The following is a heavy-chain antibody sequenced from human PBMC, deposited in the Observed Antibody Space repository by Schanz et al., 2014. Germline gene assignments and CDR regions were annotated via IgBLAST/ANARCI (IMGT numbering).Heavy chain of an antibody. CDR1: GFTFSNYS. J-gene: IGHJ4*02. CDR3: ARDPNTSAWLPYFDT. Sequence: EVQLVESGGGLVKPGGSLRLSCAASGFTFSNYSMNWVRQAPGKGLEWVSSISSTSSYIFYADSVKGRFTISRDNAKNSLYLQMNSLRTDDTAMYYCARDPNTSAWLPYFDTWGQGTLVTVSS. V-gene: IGHV3-21*01. CDR2: ISSTSSYI. D-gene: IGHD6-19*01.